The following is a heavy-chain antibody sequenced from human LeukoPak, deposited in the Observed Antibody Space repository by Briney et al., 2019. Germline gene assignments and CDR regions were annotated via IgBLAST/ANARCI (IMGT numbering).Heavy chain of an antibody. CDR1: GFTFSSYA. D-gene: IGHD5-18*01. Sequence: GGSLRLSCAASGFTFSSYAMSWVRQAPGKGLEWVSAISGSGGSTYYADSVKGRFTIFRDNSNNTLYLHMKSLRAEDTALYYCAKDFLTRGYSYEQSDAFDIWGQGTMVTVSS. J-gene: IGHJ3*02. CDR2: ISGSGGST. CDR3: AKDFLTRGYSYEQSDAFDI. V-gene: IGHV3-23*01.